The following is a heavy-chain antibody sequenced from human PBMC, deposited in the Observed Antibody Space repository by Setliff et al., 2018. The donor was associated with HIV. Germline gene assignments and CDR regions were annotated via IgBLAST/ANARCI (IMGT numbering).Heavy chain of an antibody. CDR3: ARDKVTDDAFDI. V-gene: IGHV4-4*02. J-gene: IGHJ3*02. CDR1: GDSISSRNW. D-gene: IGHD4-4*01. CDR2: IYQNGLT. Sequence: SETLSLTCAVTGDSISSRNWWSWVRQAPGKGLQWIGEIYQNGLTNYNPSLKSRVTISVDTSKNQFSLKLSSVTAADTAVYYCARDKVTDDAFDIWGQGTMVTVSS.